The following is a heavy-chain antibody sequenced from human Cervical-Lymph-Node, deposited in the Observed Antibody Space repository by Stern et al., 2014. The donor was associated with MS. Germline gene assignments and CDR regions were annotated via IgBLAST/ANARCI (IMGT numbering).Heavy chain of an antibody. CDR3: ARGPYCSSTACFTSDYHYYGMDV. CDR1: GYAFTSFG. V-gene: IGHV1-18*01. D-gene: IGHD2-2*01. CDR2: ISGYNGYT. J-gene: IGHJ6*02. Sequence: QDQLVQSGAEVRKPGASVKVSCKASGYAFTSFGVSWVRRAPGQGLEWLGWISGYNGYTEYAQKFQGRVTMNTVTSTTTDSLELRSLRSDDTAVYYCARGPYCSSTACFTSDYHYYGMDVWGQGTTVTVSS.